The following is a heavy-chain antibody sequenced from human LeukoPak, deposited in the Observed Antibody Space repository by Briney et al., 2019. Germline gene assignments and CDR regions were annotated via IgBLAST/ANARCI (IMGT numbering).Heavy chain of an antibody. Sequence: SETLSLTCAVYGGSFNGYYWSWIRQPPGKGLEWIGEIYHSGSTNYNPSLKSRVTISVDNSKNQFSLKMSSMTAADTAVYYCARAGWYTLDNWGQGTLVTVSS. CDR2: IYHSGST. J-gene: IGHJ4*02. V-gene: IGHV4-34*01. CDR1: GGSFNGYY. D-gene: IGHD2-15*01. CDR3: ARAGWYTLDN.